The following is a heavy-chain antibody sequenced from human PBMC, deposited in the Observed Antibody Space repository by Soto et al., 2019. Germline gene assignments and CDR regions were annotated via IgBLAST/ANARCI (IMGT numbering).Heavy chain of an antibody. D-gene: IGHD2-2*01. CDR3: AKNNRYCSSTNCFVFDY. Sequence: GGSLRLSCAASGFTFSGYWMSWVRQAPGKGLEWVANIKQDGSEKYYVDSVKGRFTISRDNAKNSLYLLMNSLRAEDTAVYYCAKNNRYCSSTNCFVFDYWGQGPLVTVSS. CDR2: IKQDGSEK. V-gene: IGHV3-7*01. CDR1: GFTFSGYW. J-gene: IGHJ4*02.